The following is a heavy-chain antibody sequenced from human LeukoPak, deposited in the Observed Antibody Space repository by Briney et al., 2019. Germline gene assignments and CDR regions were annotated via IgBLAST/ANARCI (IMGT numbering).Heavy chain of an antibody. CDR3: ARVLAFGGDYFDY. CDR1: GFTVGSNY. CDR2: IYSGGST. D-gene: IGHD3-16*01. Sequence: PGGSLRLSCAASGFTVGSNYMSWVRQAPGKGLEWVPLIYSGGSTYYADSVKGRFTISRDNLKNTLYLQMNSLRAEDTAVYYCARVLAFGGDYFDYWGQGTLVTVSS. J-gene: IGHJ4*02. V-gene: IGHV3-53*01.